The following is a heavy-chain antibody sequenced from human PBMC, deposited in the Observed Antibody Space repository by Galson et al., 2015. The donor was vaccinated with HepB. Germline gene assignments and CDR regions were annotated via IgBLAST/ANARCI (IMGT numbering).Heavy chain of an antibody. D-gene: IGHD2-2*01. V-gene: IGHV2-5*01. Sequence: PALVKPTQTLTLTCTFSGFSLSTSGVGVGWIRQPPGKALEWLALIYWNDDKRYSPSLNSRLTITKDTSKNQVVLTMTNMDPVDTATYYCEHHNYGYSSTTSCIGYFDLWGRGALVTVSS. CDR2: IYWNDDK. CDR1: GFSLSTSGVG. CDR3: EHHNYGYSSTTSCIGYFDL. J-gene: IGHJ2*01.